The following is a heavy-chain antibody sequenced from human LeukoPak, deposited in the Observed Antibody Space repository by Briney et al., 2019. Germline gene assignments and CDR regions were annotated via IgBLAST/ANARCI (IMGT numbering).Heavy chain of an antibody. J-gene: IGHJ5*02. CDR2: IYENGGTT. D-gene: IGHD5-18*01. Sequence: PAGGSLRLSCVGSGFTFRSHAMSWVRQAPEKGLEFVSGIYENGGTTYYADSVKGRFSISRDNSKNTLYLQMNSLRAEDTAVYYCARDGGGSWIQLWSGWFDPWGQGTLVTVSS. CDR1: GFTFRSHA. CDR3: ARDGGGSWIQLWSGWFDP. V-gene: IGHV3-23*01.